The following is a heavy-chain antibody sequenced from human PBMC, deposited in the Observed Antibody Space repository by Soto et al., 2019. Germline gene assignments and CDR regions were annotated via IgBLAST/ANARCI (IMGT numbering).Heavy chain of an antibody. CDR3: AREVDVAVAGQIKWFGP. Sequence: ASVKASCKASGYTFTSYYLHWVRPAPGQGLEWMGIINPSGGSTSYAQKFQGRVTMTRDTATSTVYMELSSLRSEDTAVYYCAREVDVAVAGQIKWFGPWGQGTLVTVSS. CDR2: INPSGGST. CDR1: GYTFTSYY. D-gene: IGHD6-19*01. V-gene: IGHV1-46*03. J-gene: IGHJ5*02.